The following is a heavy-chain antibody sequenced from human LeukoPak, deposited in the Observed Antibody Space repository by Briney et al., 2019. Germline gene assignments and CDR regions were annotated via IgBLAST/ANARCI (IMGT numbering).Heavy chain of an antibody. V-gene: IGHV4-61*02. Sequence: TLSLTCTVSGGSISSGSYYWSWIRQPAGKGLEWIGRIYTSGSTNYNPSLKSRLTISVDTSKNQFSLKLSSVTAADTAVYYCARGGLDYGDYMGAFDIWGQGTMVTVSS. CDR2: IYTSGST. D-gene: IGHD4-17*01. CDR3: ARGGLDYGDYMGAFDI. J-gene: IGHJ3*02. CDR1: GGSISSGSYY.